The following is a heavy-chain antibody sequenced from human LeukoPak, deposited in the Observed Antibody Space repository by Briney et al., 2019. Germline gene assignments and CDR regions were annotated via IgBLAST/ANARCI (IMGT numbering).Heavy chain of an antibody. CDR1: GFTFSDYS. D-gene: IGHD2-2*01. CDR3: ARAGQGYCTSASCYLSLDY. CDR2: IYHSGST. Sequence: GSLRVSCAASGFTFSDYSMNWVRQPPGKGLEWIGQIYHSGSTNYNPSLKSRVAISVDKSKSQFSLNLNSVTAADTAVYYCARAGQGYCTSASCYLSLDYWGQGTLVTVSP. V-gene: IGHV4-4*02. J-gene: IGHJ4*02.